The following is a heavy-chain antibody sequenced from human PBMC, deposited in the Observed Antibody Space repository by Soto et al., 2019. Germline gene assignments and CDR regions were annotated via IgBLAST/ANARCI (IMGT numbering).Heavy chain of an antibody. CDR1: GASITDSY. D-gene: IGHD2-15*01. Sequence: QMQMQESGPRLVKPSETLSLTCTVSGASITDSYWSWIRQPPEKGLAWIGYIYFSGVATYNPSLKSRATMSRDTSKNEFSLKLTSVTAADTAIYYCARGDSDLAVSEAAYWGQGTLVTVSS. J-gene: IGHJ1*01. CDR3: ARGDSDLAVSEAAY. CDR2: IYFSGVA. V-gene: IGHV4-59*01.